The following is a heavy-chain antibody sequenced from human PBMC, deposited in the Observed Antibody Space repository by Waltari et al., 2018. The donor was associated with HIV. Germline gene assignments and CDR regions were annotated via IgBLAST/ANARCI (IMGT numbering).Heavy chain of an antibody. CDR2: IKQDGSEK. V-gene: IGHV3-7*01. CDR3: ASFGINGMDV. D-gene: IGHD3-16*01. CDR1: GFTVSSYW. J-gene: IGHJ6*02. Sequence: EVQLVESGGGLVQPGGSLRLSCAASGFTVSSYWMSWVRQAPGKGLEWVANIKQDGSEKYYVDSVKGRFTISRDNAKNSLYLQMNSLRAEDTAVYYCASFGINGMDVWGQGTTVTVSS.